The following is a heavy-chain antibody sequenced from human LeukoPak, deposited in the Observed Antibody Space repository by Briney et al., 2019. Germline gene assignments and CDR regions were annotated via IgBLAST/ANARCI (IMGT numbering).Heavy chain of an antibody. V-gene: IGHV4-34*01. CDR3: ARGVLHSYYGSRSPLGHLNYFDY. CDR2: INHSGST. D-gene: IGHD3-10*01. Sequence: SETLSLTCAVYGGSFSGYYWSWIRQPPGKGLEWIGEINHSGSTNYNPSLKSRVTISVDTSKNQFSLKLSSVTAADTAVYYCARGVLHSYYGSRSPLGHLNYFDYWGQGTLVTVSS. J-gene: IGHJ4*02. CDR1: GGSFSGYY.